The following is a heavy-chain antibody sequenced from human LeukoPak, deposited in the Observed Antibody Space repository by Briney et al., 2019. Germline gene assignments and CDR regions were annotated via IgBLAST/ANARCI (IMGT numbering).Heavy chain of an antibody. CDR3: AKDSYYYDSSGYYHDAFDI. V-gene: IGHV3-30*02. Sequence: PGGSLRLSCAAAGFIFSSYGMHWVRQAPGKGLEWVAFIRYDGGIKYYADSVKGRFTISRDNSKNTLYLQMNSLRAEDTAVYYCAKDSYYYDSSGYYHDAFDIWGQGTMVTVSS. CDR2: IRYDGGIK. CDR1: GFIFSSYG. J-gene: IGHJ3*02. D-gene: IGHD3-22*01.